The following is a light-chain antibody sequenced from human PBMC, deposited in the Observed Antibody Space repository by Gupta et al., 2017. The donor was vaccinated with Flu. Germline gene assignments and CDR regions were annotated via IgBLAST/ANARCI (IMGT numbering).Light chain of an antibody. J-gene: IGKJ2*01. V-gene: IGKV2-28*01. CDR3: RQARQTPKYT. CDR1: QSLLHSNGYNY. CDR2: LGS. Sequence: DIVMTQSTLSLPVTPGEPASISCRSSQSLLHSNGYNYLDWYLQKPGQSPQLLIYLGSNRASGVPDRFSGSGSGTDVTLKISRGDAEDVGVYYCRQARQTPKYTFGQGTKLEIK.